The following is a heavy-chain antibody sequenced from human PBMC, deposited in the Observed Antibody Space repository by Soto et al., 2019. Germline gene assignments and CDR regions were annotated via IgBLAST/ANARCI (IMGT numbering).Heavy chain of an antibody. V-gene: IGHV3-9*01. D-gene: IGHD3-3*01. CDR1: GFTFDDYA. J-gene: IGHJ4*02. Sequence: EVQLVESGGGLVQPGRSLRLSCAASGFTFDDYAMHWVRQAPGKGLEWVSGISWNSGSIGYADSVKGRFTISRDNAKNSLYLQMNSLRAEDTALYYCAKDRDDFWSGGATIDYWGQGTLVTVSS. CDR3: AKDRDDFWSGGATIDY. CDR2: ISWNSGSI.